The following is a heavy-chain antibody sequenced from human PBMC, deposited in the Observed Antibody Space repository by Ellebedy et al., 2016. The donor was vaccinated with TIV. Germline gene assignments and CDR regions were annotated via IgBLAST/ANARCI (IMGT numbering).Heavy chain of an antibody. Sequence: GSLRLSCTVSGGSISSYYWSWIRHPPGKGLEWIGYMFYSGNTNYNPSLKSRVTISVDTSKSQFSLKLSSVTAADTAVYYCARETRGYSYGPEIWGQGTLVTVSS. CDR2: MFYSGNT. CDR3: ARETRGYSYGPEI. V-gene: IGHV4-59*01. CDR1: GGSISSYY. D-gene: IGHD5-18*01. J-gene: IGHJ4*02.